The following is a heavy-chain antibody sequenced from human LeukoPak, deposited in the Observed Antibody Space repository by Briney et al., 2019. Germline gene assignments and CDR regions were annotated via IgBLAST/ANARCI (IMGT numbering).Heavy chain of an antibody. CDR3: ARDYGSGSYYTDY. CDR2: IHSGGST. CDR1: GFTVSSNY. D-gene: IGHD3-10*01. V-gene: IGHV3-53*01. J-gene: IGHJ4*02. Sequence: GGSLRLSXAASGFTVSSNYMSWVRQAPGKGLEWVALIHSGGSTYYADSVKGRFTISRDNSKNTMYLQMNSLRAKDTAVYYCARDYGSGSYYTDYWGQGTLVTVSS.